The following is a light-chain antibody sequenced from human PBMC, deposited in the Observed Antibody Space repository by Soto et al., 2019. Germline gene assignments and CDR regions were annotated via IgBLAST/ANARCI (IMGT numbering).Light chain of an antibody. Sequence: EIVMTQSPATLSVSRGEGATFSCRASQSVSTNLAWYQQKPGQAPRLLIYGASTRATGVPARFSGSGSGTEFTLTISSLQSEDFAVYYCQQYKNWPPITFGQGTRLAI. CDR1: QSVSTN. V-gene: IGKV3-15*01. J-gene: IGKJ5*01. CDR2: GAS. CDR3: QQYKNWPPIT.